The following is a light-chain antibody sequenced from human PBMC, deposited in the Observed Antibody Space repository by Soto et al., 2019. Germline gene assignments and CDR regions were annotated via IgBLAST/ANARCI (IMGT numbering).Light chain of an antibody. J-gene: IGKJ2*01. CDR3: HQYDKAPQT. Sequence: EIVLTQSPGTLSLSPGDRATLSCRASQYMTRTYIAWYQQKPGQAPRLLIYAASNRATGIPDKFSGSGSGTDYSLTITRLEPEDSAVYYCHQYDKAPQTFGQGTKVEIK. V-gene: IGKV3-20*01. CDR2: AAS. CDR1: QYMTRTY.